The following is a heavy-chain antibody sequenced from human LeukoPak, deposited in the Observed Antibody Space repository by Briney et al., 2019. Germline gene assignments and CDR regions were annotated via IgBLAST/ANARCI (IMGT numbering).Heavy chain of an antibody. CDR2: ISGSGGST. CDR3: AKGDYGSGSYHYFDY. Sequence: ETLSLTCSVSGYSISSGYYWGWIRQPPGKGLEWVSAISGSGGSTYYADSVKGRFTISRDNSKNTLYLQMNSLRAEDTAVYYCAKGDYGSGSYHYFDYWGQGTLVTVSS. CDR1: GYSISSGYY. D-gene: IGHD3-10*01. V-gene: IGHV3-23*01. J-gene: IGHJ4*02.